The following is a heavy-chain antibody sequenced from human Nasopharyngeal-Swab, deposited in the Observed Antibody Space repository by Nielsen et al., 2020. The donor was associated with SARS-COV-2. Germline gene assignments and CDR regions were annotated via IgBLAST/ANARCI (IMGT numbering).Heavy chain of an antibody. Sequence: WIRQPPGKGLEWIGYIYYSGSTNYNPSLKSRVTISVDTSKHQFSLKLSSVTAADTAVYYCARGGCSSTSCYEIDYWGQGTLVTVSS. J-gene: IGHJ4*02. D-gene: IGHD2-2*01. CDR2: IYYSGST. V-gene: IGHV4-59*08. CDR3: ARGGCSSTSCYEIDY.